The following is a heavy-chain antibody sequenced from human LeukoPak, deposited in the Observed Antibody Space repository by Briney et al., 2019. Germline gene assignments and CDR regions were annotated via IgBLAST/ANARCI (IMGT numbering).Heavy chain of an antibody. Sequence: SETLSLTCAVYGESFSGYYWSWIRQPPGKGLEWIGEINHSGSTNYNPSLKSRVTISVDTSKNQFSLKLSSVTAADTAVYYCARVDVYWGQGTLVTVSS. CDR1: GESFSGYY. CDR3: ARVDVY. J-gene: IGHJ4*02. V-gene: IGHV4-34*01. CDR2: INHSGST.